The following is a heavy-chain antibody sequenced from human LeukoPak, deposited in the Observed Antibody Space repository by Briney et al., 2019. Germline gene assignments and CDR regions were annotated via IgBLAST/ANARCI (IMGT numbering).Heavy chain of an antibody. CDR1: GGSIGAYY. D-gene: IGHD6-19*01. CDR2: IFYTGST. Sequence: PSETLFLTCTVSGGSIGAYYWSWIRQPPGKGLEYIGYIFYTGSTNYTPSLKSRVTISVDMSRNQLSLTLSSVTAADTAVYYCARVPYSTGWNGGRYHYYYYMDVWGKGTTVTVSS. CDR3: ARVPYSTGWNGGRYHYYYYMDV. V-gene: IGHV4-59*01. J-gene: IGHJ6*03.